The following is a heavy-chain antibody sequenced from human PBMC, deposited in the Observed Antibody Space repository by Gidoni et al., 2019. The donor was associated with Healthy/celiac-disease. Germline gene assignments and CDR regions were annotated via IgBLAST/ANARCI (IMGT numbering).Heavy chain of an antibody. Sequence: QVQLVQSGAEVKKPGSSVKVSCKASGGTFSSHAISWVRQAPGQGLEWMGGIIPIFGAANYAQKFQGRVTITADESTSTAYMELSSLRSEDTAVYYCARISGSSWYTRTSYYYYGMDVWGQGTTVTVSS. CDR2: IIPIFGAA. CDR1: GGTFSSHA. D-gene: IGHD6-13*01. CDR3: ARISGSSWYTRTSYYYYGMDV. J-gene: IGHJ6*02. V-gene: IGHV1-69*01.